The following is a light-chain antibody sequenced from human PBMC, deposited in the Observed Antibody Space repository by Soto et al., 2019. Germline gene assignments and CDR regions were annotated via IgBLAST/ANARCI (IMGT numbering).Light chain of an antibody. Sequence: DIQMPQSPSTLSASVGDRVTITCRASQSISSWLAWYQQKPGKAPKLLIYDASSLESGVPSRFSGSGSGTEFTLTISSLQHDDFATYYCQQYNSYSTFGEGTKLEIK. CDR1: QSISSW. J-gene: IGKJ2*01. CDR3: QQYNSYST. CDR2: DAS. V-gene: IGKV1-5*01.